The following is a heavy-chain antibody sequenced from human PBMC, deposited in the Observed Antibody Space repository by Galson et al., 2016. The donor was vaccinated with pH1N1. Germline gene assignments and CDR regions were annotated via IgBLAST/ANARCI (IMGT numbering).Heavy chain of an antibody. J-gene: IGHJ3*01. CDR1: GGSIRSYY. CDR3: ASAGYRSGWYGIGAFDV. Sequence: ETLSLTCTVSGGSIRSYYWSWIRQPPGKGLEWIGYLYNSGGTNYNPSLMSRVTISEDTSRNQFSLKLRSVTAADTAVYYCASAGYRSGWYGIGAFDVWGQGTKVTVSS. V-gene: IGHV4-59*01. D-gene: IGHD6-13*01. CDR2: LYNSGGT.